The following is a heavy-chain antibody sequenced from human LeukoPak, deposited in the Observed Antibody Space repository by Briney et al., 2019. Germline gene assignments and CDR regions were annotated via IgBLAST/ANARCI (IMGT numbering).Heavy chain of an antibody. CDR3: ARRAYSSGWYYFDY. CDR2: IFYSGST. V-gene: IGHV4-39*07. D-gene: IGHD6-19*01. J-gene: IGHJ4*02. CDR1: GGSISSSSYY. Sequence: SETLSLTCTVSGGSISSSSYYWGWIRQPPGKGLEWIGSIFYSGSTYYNPSLKSRVTISVDTSKNQFSLKLTSVTAADTAMYYCARRAYSSGWYYFDYWGQGTLVTVSS.